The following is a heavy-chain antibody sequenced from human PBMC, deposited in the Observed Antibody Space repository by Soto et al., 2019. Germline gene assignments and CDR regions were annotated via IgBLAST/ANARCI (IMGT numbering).Heavy chain of an antibody. V-gene: IGHV3-73*01. J-gene: IGHJ4*02. Sequence: PGGSLRLSCAASGFTFNIAAIHWVRQASGKGLEWVGLIRNKANGYATAYAPSVKGRITVSRDASKNIAFLEMNSLQPNDTAVQNCARPGVELELDIWGXGT. CDR3: ARPGVELELDI. D-gene: IGHD1-1*01. CDR2: IRNKANGYAT. CDR1: GFTFNIAA.